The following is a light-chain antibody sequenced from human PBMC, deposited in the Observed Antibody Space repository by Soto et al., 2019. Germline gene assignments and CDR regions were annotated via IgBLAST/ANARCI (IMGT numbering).Light chain of an antibody. V-gene: IGKV1-9*01. J-gene: IGKJ1*01. Sequence: DIQLTQSPSFLSASVGDRVTITCRASQGISSYLAWYQQRPGKAPKLLMYGASTLQSGVPSRFSGSASGTTFPLTITNLQPEDFATSYCQQLNNFPRTFGQGTKVE. CDR1: QGISSY. CDR2: GAS. CDR3: QQLNNFPRT.